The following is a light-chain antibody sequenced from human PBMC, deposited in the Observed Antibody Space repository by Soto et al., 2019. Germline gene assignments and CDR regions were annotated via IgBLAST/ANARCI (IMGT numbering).Light chain of an antibody. CDR2: EGS. CDR1: SSDVGSYNL. Sequence: QSALTQPASVSGSPGQSITISCTGTSSDVGSYNLVSWYQQHPGKAPKLMIYEGSKRPSGVSNRFSGSKSGNTASLTISGLQAEDEADYYWCSYAGSSTRVFGGGTKLTVL. CDR3: CSYAGSSTRV. J-gene: IGLJ3*02. V-gene: IGLV2-23*01.